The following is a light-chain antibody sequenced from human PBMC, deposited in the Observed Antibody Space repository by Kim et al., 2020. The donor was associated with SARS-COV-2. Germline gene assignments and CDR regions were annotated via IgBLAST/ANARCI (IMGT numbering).Light chain of an antibody. J-gene: IGKJ1*01. Sequence: VSPGVRATLSCRARQSGSSDLAWYRQKPGQAPRLLIYDASTRATDIPARFSGSGSGTEFTLTISSLQSEDFAVYYCQQYNNWPPWTFGRGTKV. CDR2: DAS. V-gene: IGKV3-15*01. CDR1: QSGSSD. CDR3: QQYNNWPPWT.